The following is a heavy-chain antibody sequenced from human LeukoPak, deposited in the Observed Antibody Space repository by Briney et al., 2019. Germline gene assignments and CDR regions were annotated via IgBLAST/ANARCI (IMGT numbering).Heavy chain of an antibody. Sequence: GGSLRLSCAASGFTFDDYAMHWARQAPGKGLEWVSGISWNSGSIGYADSVKGRFTISRDNAKNSLYLQMNSLRAEDTALYYCAKETSAAGIPYYYYYGMDVWGQGTTVTVSS. CDR3: AKETSAAGIPYYYYYGMDV. CDR2: ISWNSGSI. V-gene: IGHV3-9*01. J-gene: IGHJ6*02. CDR1: GFTFDDYA. D-gene: IGHD6-13*01.